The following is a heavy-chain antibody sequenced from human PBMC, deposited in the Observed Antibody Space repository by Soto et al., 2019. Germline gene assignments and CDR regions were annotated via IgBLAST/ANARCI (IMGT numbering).Heavy chain of an antibody. CDR1: GFTFSSYW. Sequence: PGGSLRLSCAASGFTFSSYWMSWVRQAPGKGLEWVANIKQDGSEKYYVDSVKGRFTIPRDNAKNSLYLQMNSLRAEDTAVYYCARVVGFWSGYGYYYGMDVWGQGTTVTVSS. V-gene: IGHV3-7*01. CDR3: ARVVGFWSGYGYYYGMDV. CDR2: IKQDGSEK. J-gene: IGHJ6*02. D-gene: IGHD3-3*01.